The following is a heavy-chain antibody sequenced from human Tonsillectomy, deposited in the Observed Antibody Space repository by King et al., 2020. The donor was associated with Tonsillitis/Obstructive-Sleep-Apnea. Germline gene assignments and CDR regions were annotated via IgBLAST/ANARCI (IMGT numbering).Heavy chain of an antibody. CDR3: TRADGYLYYYYGMDV. D-gene: IGHD5-18*01. Sequence: VQLVESGGGLVQPGRSLRLSCTASGFTFGDYAMSWVRQAPGKGLECEGFFRSKAYGGTTEYAASVKGRFTISRDDSKSIAYLQMNSLKTEDTAVYYCTRADGYLYYYYGMDVWGQGTTVTVSS. CDR2: FRSKAYGGTT. CDR1: GFTFGDYA. V-gene: IGHV3-49*04. J-gene: IGHJ6*02.